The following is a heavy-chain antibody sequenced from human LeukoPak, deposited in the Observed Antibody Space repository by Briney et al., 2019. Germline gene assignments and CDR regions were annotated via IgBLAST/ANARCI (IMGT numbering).Heavy chain of an antibody. CDR2: IRYDGSNK. CDR3: AKDESSSWYNWFDP. V-gene: IGHV3-30*02. CDR1: GFTFSSYG. D-gene: IGHD6-13*01. J-gene: IGHJ5*02. Sequence: GGSLRLSCAASGFTFSSYGMHWVRQAPGKWLEWVAFIRYDGSNKYYADSVKGRFTISRDNSKNTLYLQMNSLRAEDTAVYYCAKDESSSWYNWFDPWGQGTLVTVSS.